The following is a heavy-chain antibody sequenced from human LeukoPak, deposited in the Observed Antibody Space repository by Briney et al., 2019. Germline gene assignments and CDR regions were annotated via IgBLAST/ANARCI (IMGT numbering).Heavy chain of an antibody. V-gene: IGHV3-23*01. J-gene: IGHJ4*02. CDR3: AKEYSGSYSGDY. CDR1: GFTFSSYA. D-gene: IGHD1-26*01. Sequence: GGSLRLSCAASGFTFSSYAMSSVRQAPGKGLEWVSAISGSGGSTYYADSVKGRFTISRDNSKNTLYLQMNSLRAEDTAVHYCAKEYSGSYSGDYWGQGTLVTVSS. CDR2: ISGSGGST.